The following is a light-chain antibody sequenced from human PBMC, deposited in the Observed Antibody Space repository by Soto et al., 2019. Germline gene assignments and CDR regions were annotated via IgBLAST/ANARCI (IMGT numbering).Light chain of an antibody. J-gene: IGKJ4*01. CDR2: GAS. V-gene: IGKV3-15*01. CDR3: QQYNNWLT. Sequence: EIGMTQSPATLSVSPGERATLSCRASQSVRINLAWYQQKPGQAPRLLIYGASTRATGIPARFSGSGSGTEFTLTISSLQSEDFALYYCQQYNNWLTFGGGTKVEIK. CDR1: QSVRIN.